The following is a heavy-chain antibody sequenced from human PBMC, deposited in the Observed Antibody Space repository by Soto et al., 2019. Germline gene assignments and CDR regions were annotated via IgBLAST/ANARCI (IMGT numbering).Heavy chain of an antibody. CDR2: ISAYNGNT. CDR1: GYTFTSYG. V-gene: IGHV1-18*01. Sequence: QVQLVQSGAEVKKRGASVKVSCKACGYTFTSYGISWVRQAPGQGLEWMGWISAYNGNTNYAQKLQGRVTMTTDTSTSTAYMELRSLRSDDTAVYYCARDPWWLRLADDAFDIWGQGTMVTVSS. D-gene: IGHD5-12*01. CDR3: ARDPWWLRLADDAFDI. J-gene: IGHJ3*02.